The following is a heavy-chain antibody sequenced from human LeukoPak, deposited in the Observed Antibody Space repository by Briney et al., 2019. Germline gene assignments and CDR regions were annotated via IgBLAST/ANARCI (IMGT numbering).Heavy chain of an antibody. CDR3: ARIKFRDVGDSGYFTDY. Sequence: GGSLRLSCAASGFTFSSYAMSWVRQAPGKGLEWVSYISSSSSTIYYADSVKGRFTISRDNAKNSLYLQMNSLRAEDTAVYYCARIKFRDVGDSGYFTDYWGQGTLVTVSS. CDR2: ISSSSSTI. V-gene: IGHV3-48*04. J-gene: IGHJ4*02. D-gene: IGHD5-12*01. CDR1: GFTFSSYA.